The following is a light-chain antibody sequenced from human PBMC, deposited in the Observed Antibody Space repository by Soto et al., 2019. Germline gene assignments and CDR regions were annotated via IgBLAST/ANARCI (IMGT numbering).Light chain of an antibody. V-gene: IGKV3-15*01. J-gene: IGKJ1*01. CDR1: QSVGSN. CDR2: GAS. Sequence: EIVMTQSPATLSVSPGERATLSCRAGQSVGSNLAWYQQNPGQAPRLLIYGASTRATGIPARFSGSGSGTEFTLTISSLQSEDFAVYYCQQYNNWPRTFGQGTKGDIK. CDR3: QQYNNWPRT.